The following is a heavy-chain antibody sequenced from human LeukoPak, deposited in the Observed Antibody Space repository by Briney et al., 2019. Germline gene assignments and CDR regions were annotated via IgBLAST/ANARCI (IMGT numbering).Heavy chain of an antibody. V-gene: IGHV3-74*01. CDR2: INSDESST. CDR1: GFTFSSYW. CDR3: ARGSGGAFDI. D-gene: IGHD6-19*01. J-gene: IGHJ3*02. Sequence: GGSLRFSCAASGFTFSSYWMHWVRQAPGKGLMWVSRINSDESSTTYADSVKGRFTISRDNAKNTLYLQMNSLRAEDTTVYYCARGSGGAFDIWGQGTMVTVSS.